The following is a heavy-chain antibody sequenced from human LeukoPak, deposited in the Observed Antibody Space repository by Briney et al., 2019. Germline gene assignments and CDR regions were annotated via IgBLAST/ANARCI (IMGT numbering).Heavy chain of an antibody. CDR3: ARDGGYYGSGSYNYYYGMDV. CDR1: GFTFSSYG. V-gene: IGHV3-21*01. D-gene: IGHD3-10*01. Sequence: PGGSLRLSCAASGFTFSSYGMHWVRQAPGKGLEWVSSISSSSSYIYYADSVKGRFTISRDNAKNSLYLQMNSLRAEDTAVYYCARDGGYYGSGSYNYYYGMDVWGQGTTVTVSS. CDR2: ISSSSSYI. J-gene: IGHJ6*02.